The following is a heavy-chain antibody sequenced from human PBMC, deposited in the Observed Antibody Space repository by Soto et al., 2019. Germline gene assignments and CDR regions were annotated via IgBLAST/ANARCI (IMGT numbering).Heavy chain of an antibody. Sequence: GGSLRLSCAASGFTFSSYGMHWVRQAPGKGLEWVAVISYDGSNKYYADSVKGRFTISRDNSKNTLYLQMNSLRAEDTAVYYCAKLRSFRVVPALYGMDFWGQWTTVTASS. D-gene: IGHD2-2*01. CDR3: AKLRSFRVVPALYGMDF. CDR1: GFTFSSYG. V-gene: IGHV3-30*18. CDR2: ISYDGSNK. J-gene: IGHJ6*02.